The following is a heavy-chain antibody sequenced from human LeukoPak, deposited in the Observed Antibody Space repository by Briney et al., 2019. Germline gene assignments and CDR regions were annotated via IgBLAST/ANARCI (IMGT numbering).Heavy chain of an antibody. Sequence: GGSLRLSCAASGFTFSSYSMNWVRQAPGKGLEWVSSISSSSSYIYYADSVKGRFTISRDNAKNSLYLQMNNLRAEDTAVYYCARGNNLFDWFTTDKYYFDYWGQGTLVTVSS. V-gene: IGHV3-21*01. J-gene: IGHJ4*02. CDR1: GFTFSSYS. CDR2: ISSSSSYI. CDR3: ARGNNLFDWFTTDKYYFDY. D-gene: IGHD3-9*01.